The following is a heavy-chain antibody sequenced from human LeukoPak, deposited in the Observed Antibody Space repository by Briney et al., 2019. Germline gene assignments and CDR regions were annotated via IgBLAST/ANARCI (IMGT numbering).Heavy chain of an antibody. Sequence: PGGSLRLSCAASGFTFSDYHMNWIRQAPGQGLEWVSYISSSSSYTNYGGSVKGRFTSSRDNAKNSLYLRMNSLRAEDTAVYYCARGSGSHFDSWGQGTLVTVSS. CDR2: ISSSSSYT. CDR3: ARGSGSHFDS. D-gene: IGHD3-22*01. V-gene: IGHV3-11*03. J-gene: IGHJ4*02. CDR1: GFTFSDYH.